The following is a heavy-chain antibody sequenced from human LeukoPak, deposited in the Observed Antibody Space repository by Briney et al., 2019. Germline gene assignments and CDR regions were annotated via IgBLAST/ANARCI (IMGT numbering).Heavy chain of an antibody. V-gene: IGHV4-30-4*07. Sequence: PSQTLSLTCAVSGGSISSGGYSWSWIRQPPGTGLEWIGYIYHSGSTYYNPSLKSRVTISVDTSKNQLSLKLSSVTAADTAVYHCARGGQQWLVRHRRPYYYYMDVWGKGTTVTVSS. CDR1: GGSISSGGYS. CDR3: ARGGQQWLVRHRRPYYYYMDV. CDR2: IYHSGST. D-gene: IGHD6-19*01. J-gene: IGHJ6*03.